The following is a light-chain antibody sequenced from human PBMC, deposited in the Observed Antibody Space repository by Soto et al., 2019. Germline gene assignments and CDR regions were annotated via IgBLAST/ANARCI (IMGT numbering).Light chain of an antibody. CDR2: GAS. CDR1: QDIRKY. V-gene: IGKV1-33*01. CDR3: KPSATLPPFT. J-gene: IGKJ3*01. Sequence: DIQMTQSPSSLSASVGDRVTITCQASQDIRKYLNWYQQKPGRAPKLLIYGASNLETGVPPRFSGSGYGTDFTFTISSLQPEDIATYYCKPSATLPPFTFGPGTKVAIK.